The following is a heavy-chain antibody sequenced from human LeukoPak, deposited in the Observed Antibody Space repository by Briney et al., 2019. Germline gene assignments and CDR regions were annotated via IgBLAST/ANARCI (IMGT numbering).Heavy chain of an antibody. J-gene: IGHJ4*02. D-gene: IGHD3-3*02. V-gene: IGHV1-2*02. Sequence: AASVKVSCKASGYTFTGYYMHWVRQAPGQGLEWMGWINPNSGGTNYAQKFQGRVTMTRDTSISTAYMELSRLRSDDTAVYYCARTPVLGPPRVSYFDYWGQGPLVTVSS. CDR2: INPNSGGT. CDR1: GYTFTGYY. CDR3: ARTPVLGPPRVSYFDY.